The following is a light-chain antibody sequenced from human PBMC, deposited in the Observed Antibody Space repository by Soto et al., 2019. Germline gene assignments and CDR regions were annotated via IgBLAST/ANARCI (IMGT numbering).Light chain of an antibody. Sequence: EIVMPQSPATLSVSPGERATLSCRASQSVSSNLAWYQQKPGQAPRLLLYGASTRATGIPARFSGSGSGTEFTLTISSLQSEDFEVYYCQQYNNWPPLTFGGGTKVEIK. J-gene: IGKJ4*01. CDR2: GAS. CDR3: QQYNNWPPLT. V-gene: IGKV3-15*01. CDR1: QSVSSN.